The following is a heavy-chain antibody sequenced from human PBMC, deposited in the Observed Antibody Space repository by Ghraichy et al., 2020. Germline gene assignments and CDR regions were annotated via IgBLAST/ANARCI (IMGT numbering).Heavy chain of an antibody. D-gene: IGHD2-21*01. V-gene: IGHV3-74*01. J-gene: IGHJ6*02. CDR3: VKDLVGGGFGAYGMDV. Sequence: GESLNISCAASGFTFSSYWMHWVRQAPGKGLVWVSRINSDGGSTTYADSVKGRFTISKDNAKNTLYLQMNSLRAEDTAVYYCVKDLVGGGFGAYGMDVWGQGPTVTVSS. CDR1: GFTFSSYW. CDR2: INSDGGST.